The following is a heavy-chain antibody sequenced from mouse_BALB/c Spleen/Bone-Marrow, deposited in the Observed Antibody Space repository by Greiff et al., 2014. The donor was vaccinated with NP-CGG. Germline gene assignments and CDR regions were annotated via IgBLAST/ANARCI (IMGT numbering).Heavy chain of an antibody. CDR1: GYTLTDYW. CDR3: AKTSY. Sequence: VQLQQSGAELVKPGAPVKLSCKASGYTLTDYWMNWVKQRPGRGLEWIGRIDPSDSETHYNQKFKDKATLTVAKSSTTAYIQLSNPQSEDSGVYFWAKTSYLGQRTLVTGSA. V-gene: IGHV1S72*01. CDR2: IDPSDSET. D-gene: IGHD2-3*01. J-gene: IGHJ3*01.